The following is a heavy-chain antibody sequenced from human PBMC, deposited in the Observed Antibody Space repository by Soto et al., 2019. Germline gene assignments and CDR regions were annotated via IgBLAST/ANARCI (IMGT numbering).Heavy chain of an antibody. CDR3: ARGYCSGGNCYSGMDV. J-gene: IGHJ6*02. D-gene: IGHD2-15*01. Sequence: SVKVSCKASGGTFSTHAIIWVRQAPGHGLEWMGGIIPISGTTYYTQKVQGRVTITADEPTSTAFMELSSLKSEDTAVFYCARGYCSGGNCYSGMDVWGQGTMVTVSS. V-gene: IGHV1-69*13. CDR2: IIPISGTT. CDR1: GGTFSTHA.